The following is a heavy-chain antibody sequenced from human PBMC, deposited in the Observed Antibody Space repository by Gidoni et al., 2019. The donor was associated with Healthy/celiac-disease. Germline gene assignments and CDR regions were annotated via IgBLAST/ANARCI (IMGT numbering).Heavy chain of an antibody. D-gene: IGHD3-16*01. CDR3: ARSMISREYLRAHYYYMDV. CDR2: ISSSGSTI. CDR1: GFTFSDYY. Sequence: QVQLVESGGGLVKPGGSPRLSCAASGFTFSDYYMSWIRQAPGKGLEWVSYISSSGSTIYYADAVKGRFTISRDNAKNSLYLQMNSLRAEDTAVYYCARSMISREYLRAHYYYMDVWGKGTTVTVSS. J-gene: IGHJ6*03. V-gene: IGHV3-11*01.